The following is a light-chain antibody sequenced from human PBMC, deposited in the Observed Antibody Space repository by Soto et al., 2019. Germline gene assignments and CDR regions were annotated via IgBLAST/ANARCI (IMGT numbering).Light chain of an antibody. CDR1: QNINAY. CDR3: QQSYNIPRT. CDR2: AAS. Sequence: DIQLTQSPSSLSASVGDGVTITCRSSQNINAYVNWYQQKSGKAPELLIYAASNLQSGVPPRFSGSGSGTEFDLIITSLQPEDSATYYCQQSYNIPRTFGQGTKVEIK. V-gene: IGKV1-39*01. J-gene: IGKJ1*01.